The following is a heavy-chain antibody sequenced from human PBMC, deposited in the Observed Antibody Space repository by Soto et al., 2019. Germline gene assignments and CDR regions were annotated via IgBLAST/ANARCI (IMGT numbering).Heavy chain of an antibody. CDR1: GYTFTGYY. CDR2: INPNSGGT. V-gene: IGHV1-2*04. D-gene: IGHD6-13*01. Sequence: GASVKVSCKASGYTFTGYYMHWVRQAPGQGLEWMGWINPNSGGTNYAQKFQGWVTMTRDTSISTAYMELSRLRSDDTAVYYCARVVIAAAGTDYYGMDVWGQGTTVTVSS. J-gene: IGHJ6*02. CDR3: ARVVIAAAGTDYYGMDV.